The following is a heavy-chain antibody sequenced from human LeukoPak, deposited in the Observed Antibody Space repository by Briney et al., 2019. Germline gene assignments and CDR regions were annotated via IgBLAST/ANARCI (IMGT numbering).Heavy chain of an antibody. V-gene: IGHV1-18*04. CDR1: GYRFTDFH. J-gene: IGHJ4*02. Sequence: RSSVKVSCKASGYRFTDFHIHWLRQAPGQGIEWMGWVSAYNDNTYYAQKLQGRVTMTTDTSTSTAYMELRSLRSDDTAVYYCARGGVLDDSIGYWGQGTLVTVSS. CDR3: ARGGVLDDSIGY. CDR2: VSAYNDNT. D-gene: IGHD3-22*01.